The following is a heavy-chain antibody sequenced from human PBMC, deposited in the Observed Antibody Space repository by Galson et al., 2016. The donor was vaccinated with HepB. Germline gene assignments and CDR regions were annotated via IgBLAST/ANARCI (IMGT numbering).Heavy chain of an antibody. CDR2: ISGSGTNT. CDR1: GFTFSNYV. J-gene: IGHJ4*02. Sequence: SLRLSCAASGFTFSNYVMNWVRQAPGKGLEWVSAISGSGTNTYYEDSVKGRFTISRDNAKNSLDLQMNSLRGEDTAVYYWARDGTSLIQEVPLDFWGQGTLVTVSS. V-gene: IGHV3-23*01. CDR3: ARDGTSLIQEVPLDF. D-gene: IGHD1-7*01.